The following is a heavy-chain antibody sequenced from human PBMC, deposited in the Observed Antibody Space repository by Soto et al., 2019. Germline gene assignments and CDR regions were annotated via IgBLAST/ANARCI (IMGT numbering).Heavy chain of an antibody. CDR1: GGTFSSYA. CDR2: IIPIFGTA. CDR3: ARDPPEREYYDSRGFDP. V-gene: IGHV1-69*12. Sequence: QVQLVQSGAEVKKPGSSVKVSCKASGGTFSSYAISWVRQAPGQGLEWMGGIIPIFGTANYAQKFQGRVTITADESTSTAYTELSSLRSEDTAVYYCARDPPEREYYDSRGFDPWGQGTLVTVSS. D-gene: IGHD3-22*01. J-gene: IGHJ5*02.